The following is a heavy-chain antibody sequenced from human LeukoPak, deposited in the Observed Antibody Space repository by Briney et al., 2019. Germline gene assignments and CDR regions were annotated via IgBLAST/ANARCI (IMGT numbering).Heavy chain of an antibody. D-gene: IGHD3-16*01. Sequence: GGSLRLSCAASGFTFSSYAMHWVRQAPGKGLEWVAVISYDGSNKYYADSVKGRFTISRDNSKNTLYLQMNSLSAEDTAVYCCARDVPEMGDALDYWGQGTLVTVSS. CDR1: GFTFSSYA. V-gene: IGHV3-30-3*01. J-gene: IGHJ4*02. CDR2: ISYDGSNK. CDR3: ARDVPEMGDALDY.